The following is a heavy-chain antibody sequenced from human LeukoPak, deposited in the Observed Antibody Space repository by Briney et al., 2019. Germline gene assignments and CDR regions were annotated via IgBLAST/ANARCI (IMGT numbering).Heavy chain of an antibody. V-gene: IGHV1-2*02. CDR2: INPNSGGT. D-gene: IGHD4-17*01. Sequence: VASVKVSCKASGYTFTGYYMHWVRQAPGQGLEWMGWINPNSGGTNYAQKFQGRVTMTRDTSISTAYMELSRLRSDDTAVYYCARALTVTTAFDYWGQGTLVTVSS. J-gene: IGHJ4*02. CDR1: GYTFTGYY. CDR3: ARALTVTTAFDY.